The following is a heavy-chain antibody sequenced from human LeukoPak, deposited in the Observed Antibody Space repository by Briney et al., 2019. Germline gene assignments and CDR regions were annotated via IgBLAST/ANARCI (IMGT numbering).Heavy chain of an antibody. D-gene: IGHD6-13*01. V-gene: IGHV4-59*01. CDR3: ARDDVGGIAAAGTAFDY. CDR2: IYYSGST. Sequence: SETLSLTCTVSGGSISSYYWSWIRQPPGKGLEWIGYIYYSGSTNYNPSLKSRVTISVDTSKNQFSLKLSSVTAADTAVYYCARDDVGGIAAAGTAFDYWGQGTLVTVSS. J-gene: IGHJ4*02. CDR1: GGSISSYY.